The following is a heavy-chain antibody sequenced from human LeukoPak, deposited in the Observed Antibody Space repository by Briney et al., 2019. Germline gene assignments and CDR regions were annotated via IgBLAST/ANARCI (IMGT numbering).Heavy chain of an antibody. CDR2: IIPIFGTA. CDR3: ARDSSGYYLGASGY. V-gene: IGHV1-69*06. J-gene: IGHJ4*02. Sequence: ASVKVSCKASGGTFSSYAISWVRQAPGQGLEWMGGIIPIFGTANYAQKFQGRVTITADKSTSTAYMELSSLRSEDTAVYYCARDSSGYYLGASGYWGQGTLVTVSS. D-gene: IGHD3-22*01. CDR1: GGTFSSYA.